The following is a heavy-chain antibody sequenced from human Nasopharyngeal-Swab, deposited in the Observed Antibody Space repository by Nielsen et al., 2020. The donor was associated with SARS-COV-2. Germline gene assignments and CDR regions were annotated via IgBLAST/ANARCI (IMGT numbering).Heavy chain of an antibody. Sequence: GSLRLSCAVYGGSFSGYYWSWIRQPPGKGLEWIGEINHSGSTNYNPSLKSRVTISVDTSKNQFSLKLSSVTAADTAVYYCARGRVGAKDYWGQGTLVPSPQ. CDR2: INHSGST. CDR1: GGSFSGYY. CDR3: ARGRVGAKDY. J-gene: IGHJ4*02. D-gene: IGHD1-26*01. V-gene: IGHV4-34*01.